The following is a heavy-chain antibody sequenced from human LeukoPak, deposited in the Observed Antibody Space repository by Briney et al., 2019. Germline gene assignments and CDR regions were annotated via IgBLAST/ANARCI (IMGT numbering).Heavy chain of an antibody. Sequence: GGSLRLSCAASGFTFKLYWMHWVRQVPGKAPVWVSRINDDGSDTRYADSVKGRFTISRDDATNMVFLQMNSLRAEDTAVYYCARGGYGGNSDWFDPWGQGTLVTVSS. CDR2: INDDGSDT. CDR3: ARGGYGGNSDWFDP. CDR1: GFTFKLYW. V-gene: IGHV3-74*01. D-gene: IGHD4-23*01. J-gene: IGHJ5*02.